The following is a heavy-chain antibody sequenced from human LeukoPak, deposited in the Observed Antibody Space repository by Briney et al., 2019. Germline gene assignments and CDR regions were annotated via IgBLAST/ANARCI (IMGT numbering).Heavy chain of an antibody. CDR3: ARRPAIIMDRGVVYYFDF. Sequence: SETLSLTCTVSGDSISSSNSYWGWIRQPPGKGLEWFGTIYYSGSTYYNPSLKSRVSISLDTSKKQFSLKLTSVTAADTAVYYCARRPAIIMDRGVVYYFDFWGQGTMVTVSS. CDR1: GDSISSSNSY. V-gene: IGHV4-39*01. CDR2: IYYSGST. J-gene: IGHJ3*01. D-gene: IGHD3-10*01.